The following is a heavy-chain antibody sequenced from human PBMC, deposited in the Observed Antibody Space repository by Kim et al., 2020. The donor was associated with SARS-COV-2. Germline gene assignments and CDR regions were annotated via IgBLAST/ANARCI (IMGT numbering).Heavy chain of an antibody. CDR1: GGSFSGYY. Sequence: SETLSLTCAVYGGSFSGYYWSWIRQPPGKGLEWIGEINHSGSTNYNPSLKSRVTISVDTSKNQFSLKLSSVTAADTAVYYCARRSGVATRPARANVGRGYYFDYWGQGTLVTVSS. V-gene: IGHV4-34*01. CDR2: INHSGST. CDR3: ARRSGVATRPARANVGRGYYFDY. D-gene: IGHD5-12*01. J-gene: IGHJ4*02.